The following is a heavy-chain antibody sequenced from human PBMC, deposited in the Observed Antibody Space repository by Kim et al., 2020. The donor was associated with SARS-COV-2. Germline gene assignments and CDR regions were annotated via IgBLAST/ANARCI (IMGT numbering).Heavy chain of an antibody. J-gene: IGHJ4*02. CDR1: GGSISSSNW. CDR2: IYHSGST. Sequence: SETLSLTCAVSGGSISSSNWWSWVRQPPGKGLEWIGEIYHSGSTNYNPSLKSRVTISVDKSKNQFSLKLSSVTAADTAVYYCARSRYSSSPGCFDYWGQGTLVTVSS. D-gene: IGHD6-13*01. V-gene: IGHV4-4*02. CDR3: ARSRYSSSPGCFDY.